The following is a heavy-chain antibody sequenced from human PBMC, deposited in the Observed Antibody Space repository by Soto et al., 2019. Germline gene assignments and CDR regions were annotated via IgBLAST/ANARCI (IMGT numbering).Heavy chain of an antibody. CDR2: IYYTGKA. Sequence: SETLSLTCSVSGDYIHVGGYYWTWIRQRPGKGLEWMGYIYYTGKAYYNPSLESRLTMSVDRSKNQFSLRLTSVTAADTAVYFCGRDLTSNANCIDPWGQGTLVTVSS. CDR3: GRDLTSNANCIDP. J-gene: IGHJ5*02. V-gene: IGHV4-30-4*01. CDR1: GDYIHVGGYY. D-gene: IGHD2-2*01.